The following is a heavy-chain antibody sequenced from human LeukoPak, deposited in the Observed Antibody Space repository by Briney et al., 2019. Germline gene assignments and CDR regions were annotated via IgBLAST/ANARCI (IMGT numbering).Heavy chain of an antibody. Sequence: SETLSLTCTVSGGSISSYYWSWIWQPPGKGLEWIGYIYYGGSTNYNPSPKSRVTMSVDTSKKQFSLKLRSVTAADTAVYYCARGVKIEYSSSTRNWFFDLWGRGTLVTVSS. CDR1: GGSISSYY. V-gene: IGHV4-59*08. CDR2: IYYGGST. D-gene: IGHD6-6*01. J-gene: IGHJ2*01. CDR3: ARGVKIEYSSSTRNWFFDL.